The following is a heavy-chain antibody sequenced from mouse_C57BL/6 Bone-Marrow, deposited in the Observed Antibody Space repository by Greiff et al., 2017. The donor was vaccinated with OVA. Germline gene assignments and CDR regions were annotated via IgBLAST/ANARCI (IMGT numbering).Heavy chain of an antibody. D-gene: IGHD2-4*01. CDR3: AIKKYGDYDSNY. J-gene: IGHJ2*01. Sequence: VQLQQSGAELARPGASVKMSCKASGYTFTSYTMHWVKQRPGQGLEWIGYINPSSGYTKYNQKFKDKATLTADKSSSTAYMQLSSLTSEDSAVYYCAIKKYGDYDSNYWGQGTTLTVSS. CDR2: INPSSGYT. CDR1: GYTFTSYT. V-gene: IGHV1-4*01.